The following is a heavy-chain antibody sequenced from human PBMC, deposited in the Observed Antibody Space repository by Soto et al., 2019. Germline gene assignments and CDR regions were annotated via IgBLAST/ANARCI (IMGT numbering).Heavy chain of an antibody. Sequence: GESLKISCKGSGYSFTSYWIGWVRQMPGKGLEWMGIIYPGDSDTRYSPSFQGQVTISADKSISTAYLQWSSLKASDTAMYYCARRNDFWSAGKNYYGMDVWGQGTTVTVSS. D-gene: IGHD3-3*01. CDR3: ARRNDFWSAGKNYYGMDV. CDR2: IYPGDSDT. V-gene: IGHV5-51*01. J-gene: IGHJ6*02. CDR1: GYSFTSYW.